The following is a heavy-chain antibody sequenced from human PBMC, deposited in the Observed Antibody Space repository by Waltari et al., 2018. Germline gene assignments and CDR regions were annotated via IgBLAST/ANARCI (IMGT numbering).Heavy chain of an antibody. CDR3: ARDLSTPPYNWFDP. CDR1: GDSIGNYL. CDR2: ISSTGTT. Sequence: QVLLQESGPGLVKPSETLSLTCTVSGDSIGNYLWSWIRQPAGKGLEWIAHISSTGTTNYNPSLKSPVTMSVDTSRNQFSLRLSSVTAADTAVYYCARDLSTPPYNWFDPWAQGTLVTVSS. V-gene: IGHV4-4*07. J-gene: IGHJ5*02.